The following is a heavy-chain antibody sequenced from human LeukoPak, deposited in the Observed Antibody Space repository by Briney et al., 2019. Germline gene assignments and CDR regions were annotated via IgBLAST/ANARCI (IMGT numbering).Heavy chain of an antibody. CDR1: DGSISSSNW. D-gene: IGHD4-17*01. J-gene: IGHJ4*02. CDR2: IYHSGST. V-gene: IGHV4-4*02. CDR3: SATVTTGGYYFDY. Sequence: PSGTLSLTCAVSDGSISSSNWWSWVRQPPGKGLEWIGEIYHSGSTNYNPSLKSRVTISVDKSKNQFSLKLSSVTAADTAVYYCSATVTTGGYYFDYWGQGTLVTVSS.